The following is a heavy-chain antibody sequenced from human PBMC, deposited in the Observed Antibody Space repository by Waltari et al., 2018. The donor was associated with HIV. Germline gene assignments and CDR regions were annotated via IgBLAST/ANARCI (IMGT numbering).Heavy chain of an antibody. CDR3: AKDFDTSGLPYVVIDS. CDR2: ISGSGSHT. V-gene: IGHV3-23*04. CDR1: GVTYRSHD. D-gene: IGHD3-22*01. Sequence: EVKLVQSGGGLVQPGGSLRLSCTASGVTYRSHDMSWVRQTPGKGLQWVSTISGSGSHTYYADSAKGRFTISRDNSENTLFLQMTRLRVEDTARYFCAKDFDTSGLPYVVIDSWGQGTLVTVSS. J-gene: IGHJ4*02.